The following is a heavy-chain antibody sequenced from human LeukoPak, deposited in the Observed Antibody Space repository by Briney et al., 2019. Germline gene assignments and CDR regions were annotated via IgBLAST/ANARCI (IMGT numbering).Heavy chain of an antibody. D-gene: IGHD4-17*01. V-gene: IGHV3-48*01. CDR1: GFTFSSYS. Sequence: GGSLSLSCAASGFTFSSYSMNWVRQAPGEGLEWVSYISSLSGTIYYADSVKGRFTISRDNAKNSLYLQMNSLRAEDTAVYYCARDHSVGDYVIGYFQHWGQGTLVTVSS. CDR3: ARDHSVGDYVIGYFQH. CDR2: ISSLSGTI. J-gene: IGHJ1*01.